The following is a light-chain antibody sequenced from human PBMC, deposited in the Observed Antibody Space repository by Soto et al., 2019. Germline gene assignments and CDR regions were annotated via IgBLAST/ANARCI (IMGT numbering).Light chain of an antibody. V-gene: IGLV3-21*02. J-gene: IGLJ1*01. CDR2: DDN. Sequence: LPQPPSVSVAPGQTARITCGGDNIVIRSVHWYQQKPGQAPVLVVYDDNDRPSGIPERISGSNSGNTATLTISRVEAGDEADYYCQVWDSSSDHRVFGTGTKVTVL. CDR3: QVWDSSSDHRV. CDR1: NIVIRS.